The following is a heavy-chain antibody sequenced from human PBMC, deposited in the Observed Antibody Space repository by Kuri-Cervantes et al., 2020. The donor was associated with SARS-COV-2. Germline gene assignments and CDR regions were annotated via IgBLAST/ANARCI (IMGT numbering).Heavy chain of an antibody. D-gene: IGHD2-2*01. V-gene: IGHV1-69*13. CDR1: GGTVSNYA. CDR3: ARSTPAVVYYYYYMDV. CDR2: IIPIFGTA. Sequence: SVKVSCKASGGTVSNYAISWVRQAPGQGLEWMGGIIPIFGTANYAQRFQGRVTITADESTSTAYMELSSLRSEDTAVYYCARSTPAVVYYYYYMDVWGKGTTVTVSS. J-gene: IGHJ6*03.